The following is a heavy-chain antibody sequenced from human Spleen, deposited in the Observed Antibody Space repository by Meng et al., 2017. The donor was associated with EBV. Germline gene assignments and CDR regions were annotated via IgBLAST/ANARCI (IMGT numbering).Heavy chain of an antibody. CDR2: IHRSGST. D-gene: IGHD1-26*01. Sequence: VQLQQVGAGLLKPSETLSLTCAVYGGSFSDYYWTWIRQSPEKGLEWIGEIHRSGSTNYNPSLKSRVIISVDTPKNQFSLNLGSVTAADTAVYYCARALYARSYYGSLSYWGQGTLVTVSS. CDR3: ARALYARSYYGSLSY. J-gene: IGHJ4*02. CDR1: GGSFSDYY. V-gene: IGHV4-34*01.